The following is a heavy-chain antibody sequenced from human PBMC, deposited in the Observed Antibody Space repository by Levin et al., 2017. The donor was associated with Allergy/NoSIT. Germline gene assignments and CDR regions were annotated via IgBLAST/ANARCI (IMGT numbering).Heavy chain of an antibody. CDR1: GFSLSTSGMR. Sequence: SGPTLVKPTQTLTLTCTFSGFSLSTSGMRVSWIRQPPGKALEWLARIDWDDDKFYSTSLKTRPTISKDTSKNQVVLTMTNMDPVDTATYYCARSAHYDFWSGYPFDYWGQGTLVTVSS. CDR3: ARSAHYDFWSGYPFDY. D-gene: IGHD3-3*01. J-gene: IGHJ4*02. V-gene: IGHV2-70*04. CDR2: IDWDDDK.